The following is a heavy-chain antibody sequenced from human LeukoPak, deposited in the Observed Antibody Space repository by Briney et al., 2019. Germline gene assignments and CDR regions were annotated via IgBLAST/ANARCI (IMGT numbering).Heavy chain of an antibody. CDR1: GFTFSSYS. V-gene: IGHV3-21*01. D-gene: IGHD3-22*01. CDR2: ISSSSYI. CDR3: ARDYVYYDSSG. J-gene: IGHJ4*02. Sequence: GGSLRLSCAASGFTFSSYSMNWVRQAPGKGLEWVSSISSSSYIYYADSVKGRFTISRDNAKNSLYLQMNSLRAEDTAVYYCARDYVYYDSSGWGQGTLVTVSS.